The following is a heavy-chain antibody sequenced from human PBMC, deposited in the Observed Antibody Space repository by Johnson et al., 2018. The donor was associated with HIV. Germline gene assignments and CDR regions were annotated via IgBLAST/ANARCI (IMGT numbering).Heavy chain of an antibody. V-gene: IGHV3-7*01. CDR3: AREGNYYDSSSHAFDI. Sequence: EVQLVESGGGVFQPGRSLRLSCAASGFTFSSYGMHWVRQSPGKGLEWVANIKKDGSEKYYVDSVKGRFTISRDNSKNTLYLQMNSLRAEDTAVYYCAREGNYYDSSSHAFDIWGQGTMVTVSS. J-gene: IGHJ3*02. CDR1: GFTFSSYG. CDR2: IKKDGSEK. D-gene: IGHD3-22*01.